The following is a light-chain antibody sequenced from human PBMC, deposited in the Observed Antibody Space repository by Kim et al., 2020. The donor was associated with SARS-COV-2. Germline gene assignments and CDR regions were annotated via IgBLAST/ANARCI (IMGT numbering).Light chain of an antibody. CDR2: AAS. Sequence: EIVLTQSPGTLSLSPGERATLSCRASQSVYSNYLAWYQQKPGQAPRLLNYAASSRATGIPDWCSGSGSGTDFTLTISRLQPEDFAVYCYQKYSRSWTFGQGTKVDIK. CDR1: QSVYSNY. V-gene: IGKV3-20*01. CDR3: QKYSRSWT. J-gene: IGKJ1*01.